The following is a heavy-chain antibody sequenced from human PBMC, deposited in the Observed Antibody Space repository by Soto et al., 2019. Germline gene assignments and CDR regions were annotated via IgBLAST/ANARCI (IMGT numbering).Heavy chain of an antibody. D-gene: IGHD6-19*01. CDR1: GFTFSSYT. V-gene: IGHV3-23*01. Sequence: GGSLRLSCAASGFTFSSYTMGWVRQVPGKGLEWVSAISSSGGSTYYADSVKGRFTISRDYSKNTLYLQMNSLRAEDTAVYYCAKDGAVAGTADAFDIWGQGTMVTVSS. CDR3: AKDGAVAGTADAFDI. CDR2: ISSSGGST. J-gene: IGHJ3*02.